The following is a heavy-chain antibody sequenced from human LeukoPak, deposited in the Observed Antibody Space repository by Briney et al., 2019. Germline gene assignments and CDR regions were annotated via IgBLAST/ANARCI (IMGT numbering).Heavy chain of an antibody. CDR1: GGSISSHY. Sequence: SETLSLTCTVSGGSISSHYWSWIRQPPGKGLEWIGYIYYSGSTYYNPSLKSRVTISVDTSKNQLSLKLSSVTAADTAVYYCARVVTAPTAVQYYYYMDVWGRGTTVTVSS. CDR3: ARVVTAPTAVQYYYYMDV. V-gene: IGHV4-59*11. CDR2: IYYSGST. D-gene: IGHD1-1*01. J-gene: IGHJ6*03.